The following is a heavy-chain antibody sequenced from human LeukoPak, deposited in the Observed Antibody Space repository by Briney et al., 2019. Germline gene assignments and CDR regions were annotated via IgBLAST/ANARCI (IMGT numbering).Heavy chain of an antibody. J-gene: IGHJ4*02. D-gene: IGHD1-26*01. Sequence: GRSLRLSCAASGFTFSSYAMHWVRQAPGKGLEWVAVISYDGSNKYYADSVKGRFTISRDNSKNTRYLQMNSLRAEDTAVYYCAKDLMYSGSYGYWGQGTLVTVSS. CDR3: AKDLMYSGSYGY. CDR1: GFTFSSYA. CDR2: ISYDGSNK. V-gene: IGHV3-30-3*01.